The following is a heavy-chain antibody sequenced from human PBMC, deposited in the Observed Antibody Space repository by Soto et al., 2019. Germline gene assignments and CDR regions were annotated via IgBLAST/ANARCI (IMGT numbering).Heavy chain of an antibody. CDR1: GGSISSGGYS. CDR2: IYHSGST. Sequence: QLQLQESGSGLVKPSQTLSLTCAVTGGSISSGGYSWNWIRQPPGKGLEWIGYIYHSGSTYYNPSLKSRVTISVNRSKNQFSLKLSSVTAADTAVYYCARDRGAKDAFDIWGQGTMVTVSS. J-gene: IGHJ3*02. D-gene: IGHD3-10*01. V-gene: IGHV4-30-2*01. CDR3: ARDRGAKDAFDI.